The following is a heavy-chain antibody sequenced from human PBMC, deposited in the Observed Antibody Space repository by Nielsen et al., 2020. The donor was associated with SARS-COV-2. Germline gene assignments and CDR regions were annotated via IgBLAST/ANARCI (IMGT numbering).Heavy chain of an antibody. CDR2: ISGYNGNT. V-gene: IGHV1-18*04. D-gene: IGHD5-18*01. CDR3: ARGGDTSLVPYFNGLDV. CDR1: GYTFTNYG. Sequence: ASVQVSCKASGYTFTNYGIRWVRQAPGQGLEWMGWISGYNGNTNYAQNLQGRVTMTTDTSTSTAYVELRSLSSDDTAVYYCARGGDTSLVPYFNGLDVWGQGTTVTVSS. J-gene: IGHJ6*02.